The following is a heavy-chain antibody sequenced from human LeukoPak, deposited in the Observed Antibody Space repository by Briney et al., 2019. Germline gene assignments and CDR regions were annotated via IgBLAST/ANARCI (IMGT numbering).Heavy chain of an antibody. CDR2: ISSSGTYV. CDR1: GFTFSSYA. D-gene: IGHD6-19*01. CDR3: ARVTLSGGPVAAYFDY. J-gene: IGHJ4*02. Sequence: GGSLRLSCAASGFTFSSYAMNWVRQAPGKGLEWVSSISSSGTYVYYADSVKGRFTISRDNAKNSLSLQMNSLRADDAAVYYCARVTLSGGPVAAYFDYWGQGTLVTVSS. V-gene: IGHV3-21*01.